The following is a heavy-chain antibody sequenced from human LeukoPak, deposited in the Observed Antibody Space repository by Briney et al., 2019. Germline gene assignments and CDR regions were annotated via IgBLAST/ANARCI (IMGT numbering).Heavy chain of an antibody. CDR1: GYTFTSYY. V-gene: IGHV1-46*01. Sequence: ASVKVSCKASGYTFTSYYMHWVRQAPGQGLEWMGIINPSGGSTSYAQKLQGRVTMTTDTSTSTAYMELRSLRSDDTAVYYCARPLYDSSGYYGTYYFDYWGQGTLVTVSS. D-gene: IGHD3-22*01. CDR3: ARPLYDSSGYYGTYYFDY. CDR2: INPSGGST. J-gene: IGHJ4*02.